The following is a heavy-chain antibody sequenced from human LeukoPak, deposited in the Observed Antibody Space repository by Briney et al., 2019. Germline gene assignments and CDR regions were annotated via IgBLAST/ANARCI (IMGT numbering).Heavy chain of an antibody. Sequence: GESLRLSCTASGFSGRTHWMSWVRQAPGKGLEWVANIRPDGGERYYGDSLKGRFTISRDNDKNSLYLQMNFLRADDTAIYYCTRQWDWNFEFWGQGTLVTVSS. CDR1: GFSGRTHW. J-gene: IGHJ4*02. D-gene: IGHD1-26*01. CDR3: TRQWDWNFEF. V-gene: IGHV3-7*03. CDR2: IRPDGGER.